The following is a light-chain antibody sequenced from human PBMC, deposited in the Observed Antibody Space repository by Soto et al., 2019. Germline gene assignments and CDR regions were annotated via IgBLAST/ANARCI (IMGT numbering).Light chain of an antibody. CDR2: GAS. V-gene: IGKV1-9*01. CDR1: QGISTY. CDR3: QQHYSDWYA. Sequence: DLQLTQSPSFLSASGGDRVTITCRASQGISTYLAWYPQRPGKAPKLLLYGASTLQSGVPSRCSGSGSGTELTRTSSSLPPAEFGTYYWQQHYSDWYAFSPGTKLEIK. J-gene: IGKJ2*01.